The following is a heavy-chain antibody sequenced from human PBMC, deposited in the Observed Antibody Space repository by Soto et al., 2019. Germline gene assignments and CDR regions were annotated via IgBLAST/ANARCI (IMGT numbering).Heavy chain of an antibody. J-gene: IGHJ6*02. D-gene: IGHD5-18*01. CDR2: IIPIFGTA. Sequence: ASVKFSCKAFGGTFSRYAISWVRQTPEQGLEWMGGIIPIFGTANYAQKFQGRVTITADESTSTAYMELSSLRSEDTAVYYCARDQLPYTAMVTYYYYGMDVWGQGTTVTVSS. V-gene: IGHV1-69*13. CDR3: ARDQLPYTAMVTYYYYGMDV. CDR1: GGTFSRYA.